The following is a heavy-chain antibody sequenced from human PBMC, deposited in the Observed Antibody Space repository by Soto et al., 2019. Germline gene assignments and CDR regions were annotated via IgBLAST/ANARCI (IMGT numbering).Heavy chain of an antibody. V-gene: IGHV4-30-4*01. CDR1: GGSISSGDYY. Sequence: PSETLSLTCTVSGGSISSGDYYWSWIRQPPGKGLEWIGYIYYSGSTYYNPSLKSRVTISVDTSKNQFSLKLSSVTAADTAVYYCARGGYYDSSDMSLEYFQHWGQGTLVTVSS. CDR2: IYYSGST. CDR3: ARGGYYDSSDMSLEYFQH. J-gene: IGHJ1*01. D-gene: IGHD3-22*01.